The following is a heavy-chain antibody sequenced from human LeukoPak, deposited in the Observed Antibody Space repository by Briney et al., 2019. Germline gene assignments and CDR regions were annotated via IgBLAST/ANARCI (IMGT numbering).Heavy chain of an antibody. D-gene: IGHD6-19*01. J-gene: IGHJ4*02. V-gene: IGHV3-48*01. CDR1: GFIFSSYT. CDR2: ITSSTSTI. CDR3: ARRGAVAGTVDY. Sequence: GGSLRLSCAASGFIFSSYTMNWVRQAPGKGLEWVSYITSSTSTIYYADSVKGRFTISRDNAKNSLYLQINSLRAEDTAVYYCARRGAVAGTVDYWGQGTLVTVSS.